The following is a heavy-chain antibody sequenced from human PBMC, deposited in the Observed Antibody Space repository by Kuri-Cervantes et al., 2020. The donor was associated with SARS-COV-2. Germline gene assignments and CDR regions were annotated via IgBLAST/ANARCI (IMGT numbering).Heavy chain of an antibody. D-gene: IGHD2-15*01. CDR3: ARVVAAAGRLWFDP. CDR1: GFTGSSNY. Sequence: GESLKISCAASGFTGSSNYMTWVRQAPGKGLQWVSSISAGGGRTDYADSVKGRFTISRDNSKKMVFLQMDKLRDEDAALYYCARVVAAAGRLWFDPWGQGTPVTVSS. J-gene: IGHJ5*02. V-gene: IGHV3-23*01. CDR2: ISAGGGRT.